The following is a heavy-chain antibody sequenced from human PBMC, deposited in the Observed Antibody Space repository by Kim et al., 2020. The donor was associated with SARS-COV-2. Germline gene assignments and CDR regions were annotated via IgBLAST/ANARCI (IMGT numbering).Heavy chain of an antibody. J-gene: IGHJ6*03. CDR2: MNPNSCNT. Sequence: ASVKVSCKASGYTFTSYDINWVRQATGQGLEWMGWMNPNSCNTGYAQKFQGRVTMTRNTSISTAYMELSSLRSEDTAVYYCARALRYFDWLLSHYYYYYMDVWGKGTTVTVSS. D-gene: IGHD3-9*01. V-gene: IGHV1-8*01. CDR3: ARALRYFDWLLSHYYYYYMDV. CDR1: GYTFTSYD.